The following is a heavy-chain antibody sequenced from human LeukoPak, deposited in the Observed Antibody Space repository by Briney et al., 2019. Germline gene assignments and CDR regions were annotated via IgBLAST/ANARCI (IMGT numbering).Heavy chain of an antibody. CDR2: IIPIFGTA. D-gene: IGHD6-13*01. CDR1: GGTFSSYA. J-gene: IGHJ4*02. Sequence: SVKVSCKASGGTFSSYAISWVRQAPGQGLEWMGGIIPIFGTANYAQKFQGRVTITADESTSTAYMELGSLRSEDTAVYYCAREKGGAAGTIYFDYWGQGTLVTVSS. CDR3: AREKGGAAGTIYFDY. V-gene: IGHV1-69*13.